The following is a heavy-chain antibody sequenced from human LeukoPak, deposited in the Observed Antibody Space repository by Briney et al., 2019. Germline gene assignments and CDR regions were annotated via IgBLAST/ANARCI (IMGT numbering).Heavy chain of an antibody. V-gene: IGHV1-2*02. D-gene: IGHD2-2*01. CDR2: INPNSGDT. CDR1: GYTFTDYY. Sequence: SVKVSCKVSGYTFTDYYLHWVRQAAGQVIEWMGWINPNSGDTNYAQMFQGRVTMTRDTSISTAHMEMSTLRSDDTAVYCCARANFLYCSSTTCLFDYWGQGTLVTVSS. CDR3: ARANFLYCSSTTCLFDY. J-gene: IGHJ4*02.